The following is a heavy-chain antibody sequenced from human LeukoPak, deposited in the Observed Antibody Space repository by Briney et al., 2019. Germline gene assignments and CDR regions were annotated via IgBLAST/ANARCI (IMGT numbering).Heavy chain of an antibody. Sequence: SGGSLRLSCAASGFTFSSYSMNWVRQAPGKGLEWVSSISSSSSYIYYADSVKGRFTISRDNAKNSLYLQMNSLRAEDRAVYYCATLDYSNYVGFDPWGQGTLVTVSS. J-gene: IGHJ5*02. CDR2: ISSSSSYI. CDR1: GFTFSSYS. V-gene: IGHV3-21*01. D-gene: IGHD4-11*01. CDR3: ATLDYSNYVGFDP.